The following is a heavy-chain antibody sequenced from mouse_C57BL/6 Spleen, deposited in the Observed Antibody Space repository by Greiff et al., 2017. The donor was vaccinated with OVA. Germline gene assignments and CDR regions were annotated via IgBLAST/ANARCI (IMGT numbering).Heavy chain of an antibody. CDR1: GYTFTDYY. V-gene: IGHV1-26*01. Sequence: EVKLQQSGPELVRPGASVKISCKASGYTFTDYYMNWVKQSHGKSLEWIGDINPNNGGTSYNQKFKGKATLTVDKSSSTAYMELRSLTSEDSAVXYCAILLRYYFDYWGQGTTLTVSS. D-gene: IGHD1-1*01. CDR3: AILLRYYFDY. CDR2: INPNNGGT. J-gene: IGHJ2*01.